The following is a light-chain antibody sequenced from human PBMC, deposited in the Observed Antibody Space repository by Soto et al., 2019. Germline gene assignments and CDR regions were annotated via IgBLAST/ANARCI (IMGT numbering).Light chain of an antibody. CDR1: QSISSSF. CDR2: GAS. Sequence: EIVLTQSPGTLSLSPGERATLSCRASQSISSSFLAWYQQNPGQAPRLLIYGASSRATGIPDRFSGSGSGTDFTLTISRLEPEDFAVYYCQQYDTSPTIGPGTKVDIK. J-gene: IGKJ3*01. CDR3: QQYDTSPT. V-gene: IGKV3-20*01.